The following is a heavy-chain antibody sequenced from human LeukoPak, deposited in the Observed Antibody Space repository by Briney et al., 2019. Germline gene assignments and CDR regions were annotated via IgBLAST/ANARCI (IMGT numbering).Heavy chain of an antibody. CDR1: GFTFDDYA. J-gene: IGHJ4*02. Sequence: GGSLRLSCAASGFTFDDYAMHWVRQGPGKGLEWVSGSSWNSAVIAYADSVKGRFTISRDNAKNSLYLQMNSLRAEDTAFYYCAKATYSTSPGYYFDYWGQGTLVTVSS. CDR3: AKATYSTSPGYYFDY. D-gene: IGHD6-6*01. V-gene: IGHV3-9*01. CDR2: SSWNSAVI.